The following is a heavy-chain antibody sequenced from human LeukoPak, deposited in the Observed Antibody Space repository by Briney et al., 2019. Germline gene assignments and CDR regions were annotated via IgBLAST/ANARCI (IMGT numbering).Heavy chain of an antibody. Sequence: GGSLRLSCSASGFTFSDYFMSWIRQAPGKGLEWVSYISSSGSTIYYADSVKGRFTISRDNAKNSLYLQMNSLRAEDTAVYYCASLGEQWLVQYLHYWGQGTLVTVSS. CDR3: ASLGEQWLVQYLHY. D-gene: IGHD6-19*01. CDR2: ISSSGSTI. J-gene: IGHJ4*02. CDR1: GFTFSDYF. V-gene: IGHV3-11*01.